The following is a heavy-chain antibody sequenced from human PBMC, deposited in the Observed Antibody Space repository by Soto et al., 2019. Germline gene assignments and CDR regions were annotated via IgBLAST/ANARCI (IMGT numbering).Heavy chain of an antibody. V-gene: IGHV3-33*03. Sequence: HPGGSLRLSCAASGFTFSDYGMHWVRQAPGKGLEWVALIWFDGTNAKYADSVKGRFTISRDESTNTLYLQMDSLRADDSALYYCVKEPNCRDSNYHNFDYSGQATHVNAS. D-gene: IGHD3-22*01. CDR1: GFTFSDYG. CDR3: VKEPNCRDSNYHNFDY. J-gene: IGHJ4*02. CDR2: IWFDGTNA.